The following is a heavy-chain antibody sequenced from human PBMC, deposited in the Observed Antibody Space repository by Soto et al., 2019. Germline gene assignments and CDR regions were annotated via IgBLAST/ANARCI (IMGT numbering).Heavy chain of an antibody. V-gene: IGHV4-31*03. CDR1: GGSISSGGYY. Sequence: SETLSLTCTVSGGSISSGGYYWSWIRQHPGKGLEWIGYIYYSGSTYYNPSLKSRVTISVDTSKNQFSLKLSSVTAADTAVYYCARDVGDVSYYFDYWGQGTLVTVSS. CDR2: IYYSGST. J-gene: IGHJ4*02. D-gene: IGHD2-21*02. CDR3: ARDVGDVSYYFDY.